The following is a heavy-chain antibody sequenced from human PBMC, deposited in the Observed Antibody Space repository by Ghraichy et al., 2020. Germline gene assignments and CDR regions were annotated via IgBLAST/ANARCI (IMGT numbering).Heavy chain of an antibody. V-gene: IGHV4-34*01. J-gene: IGHJ5*02. CDR3: ARVKLWGVTTVTTELNWFDP. D-gene: IGHD4-17*01. CDR1: GGSFSGYY. CDR2: INHSGST. Sequence: SETLSLTCAVYGGSFSGYYWSWIRQPPGKGLEWIGEINHSGSTNYNPSLKSRVTISVDTSKNQFSLKLSSVTAADTAVYYCARVKLWGVTTVTTELNWFDPWGQGTLVTVSA.